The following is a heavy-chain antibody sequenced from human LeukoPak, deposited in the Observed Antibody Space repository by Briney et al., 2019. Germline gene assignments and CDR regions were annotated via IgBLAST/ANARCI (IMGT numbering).Heavy chain of an antibody. CDR2: ISFDGKKE. D-gene: IGHD5-24*01. CDR3: ERASMATINYYYFYTDA. V-gene: IGHV3-30*04. CDR1: GFRLIKYA. Sequence: GGSLRLSCEASGFRLIKYAMHWVRQAPGRGLEWVSVISFDGKKEFYADSVKGRFTISRDNSKNALFLQMNSLQTDDTAIYSCERASMATINYYYFYTDAWGKGTTVTVSS. J-gene: IGHJ6*03.